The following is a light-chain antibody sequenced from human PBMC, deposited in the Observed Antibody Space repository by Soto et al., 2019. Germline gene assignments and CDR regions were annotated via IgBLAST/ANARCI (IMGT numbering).Light chain of an antibody. V-gene: IGKV3-20*01. Sequence: EIVLTQSPGTLSLSPGERATLSCRASQSVSSSYLAWYQQKPGQAPRLFIYVASSRATGIPDRFSGSGSGTDFTVPISRLEPEDFAVYYCQQYVSTARTFGQGTKVEIK. CDR1: QSVSSSY. CDR2: VAS. CDR3: QQYVSTART. J-gene: IGKJ1*01.